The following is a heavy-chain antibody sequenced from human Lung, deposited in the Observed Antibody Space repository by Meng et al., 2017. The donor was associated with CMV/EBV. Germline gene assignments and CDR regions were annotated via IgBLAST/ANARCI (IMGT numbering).Heavy chain of an antibody. J-gene: IGHJ6*02. Sequence: SXTASGFTFGDYAMSWVRQAPGKGLERVGFIRSKAYGGTTEYAASVKGRFTISRDDSKSIAYLQMNSLKTEDTAVYYCTRVNYYYGMDVWGQGTTVTVSS. CDR1: GFTFGDYA. CDR3: TRVNYYYGMDV. D-gene: IGHD3-22*01. V-gene: IGHV3-49*04. CDR2: IRSKAYGGTT.